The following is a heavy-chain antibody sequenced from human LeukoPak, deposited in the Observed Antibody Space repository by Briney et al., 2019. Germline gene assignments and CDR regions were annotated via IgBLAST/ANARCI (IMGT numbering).Heavy chain of an antibody. CDR1: GFTFSNYS. CDR2: ISSSSSYI. J-gene: IGHJ4*02. Sequence: GGSLRLSCAASGFTFSNYSMNWVRQAPGKGLEWVSSISSSSSYIYYADSVKGRFTISRDNAKNSLYLQMNSLRAEDTAVYYCARDLALYSSGFGNYWGQGTLVTVSS. CDR3: ARDLALYSSGFGNY. V-gene: IGHV3-21*01. D-gene: IGHD6-19*01.